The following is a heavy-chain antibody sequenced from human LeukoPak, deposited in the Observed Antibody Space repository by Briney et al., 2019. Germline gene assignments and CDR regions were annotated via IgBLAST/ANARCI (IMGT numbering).Heavy chain of an antibody. Sequence: GGSLRPSCAASGFTFDDYGMSWVRQAPGKGLEWVSGINWNGGSTGYADSVKGRFTISRDNAKNSLYLQMNSLRAEDTALYYCARGGLHYYFDYWGQGTLVTVSS. CDR1: GFTFDDYG. J-gene: IGHJ4*02. CDR2: INWNGGST. V-gene: IGHV3-20*04. CDR3: ARGGLHYYFDY.